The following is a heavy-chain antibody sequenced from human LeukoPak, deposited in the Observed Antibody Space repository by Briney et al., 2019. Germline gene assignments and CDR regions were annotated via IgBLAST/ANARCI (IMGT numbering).Heavy chain of an antibody. D-gene: IGHD3-10*01. J-gene: IGHJ4*02. V-gene: IGHV4-61*01. Sequence: SETLSLTCTVSGGSVSSGSYYWSWIRQPPGKGLEWIGYIYYSGSSNYNPYLKSRVTISVDTSKNQFSLKLSSVTAADTAVYYCARLTYYYGSGSPDRIDYWGQGTLVTVSS. CDR3: ARLTYYYGSGSPDRIDY. CDR1: GGSVSSGSYY. CDR2: IYYSGSS.